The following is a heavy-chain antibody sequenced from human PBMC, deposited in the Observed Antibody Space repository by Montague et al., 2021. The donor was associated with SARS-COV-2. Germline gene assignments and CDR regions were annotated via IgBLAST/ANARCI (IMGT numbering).Heavy chain of an antibody. Sequence: SLRLSCATSGFTSSTHWVRRAPGKRLEWVAVISYDGRTSFYADSVKGRFTITRDNSKNTLYLQMNSLRAEDTAVYYCAKEGAWAKWYFDYWGQGTLVTVSS. D-gene: IGHD1-26*01. CDR2: ISYDGRTS. CDR3: AKEGAWAKWYFDY. J-gene: IGHJ4*02. CDR1: GFTSST. V-gene: IGHV3-30*18.